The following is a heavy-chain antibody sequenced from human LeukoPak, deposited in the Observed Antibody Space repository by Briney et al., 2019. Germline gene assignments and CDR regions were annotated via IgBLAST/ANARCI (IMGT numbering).Heavy chain of an antibody. CDR2: IYTSGST. Sequence: PSQTLSLTCTVSGGSISSCYWSWIRQPAGKGLEWIGRIYTSGSTNYNPSLKSRVTMPVDTSKNQFSLKLSSVTAADTAVYYCARSRTTGSMDVWGKGTTVTVSS. D-gene: IGHD1-7*01. V-gene: IGHV4-4*07. J-gene: IGHJ6*03. CDR3: ARSRTTGSMDV. CDR1: GGSISSCY.